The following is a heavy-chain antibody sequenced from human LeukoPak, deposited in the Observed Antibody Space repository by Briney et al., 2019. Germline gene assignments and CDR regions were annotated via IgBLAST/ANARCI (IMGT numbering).Heavy chain of an antibody. V-gene: IGHV1-2*02. D-gene: IGHD3-16*01. Sequence: GSSVKVSCKTSGYSFPDYYMHWVRQAPGQGLDWMGWINPNSGGTSLVQKFQDRLIMHRHTPIPTVYVAVSWLTSDDTAIYYCARADRLDGGPYLCGPWGQGTLVTVSS. CDR1: GYSFPDYY. CDR2: INPNSGGT. CDR3: ARADRLDGGPYLCGP. J-gene: IGHJ5*02.